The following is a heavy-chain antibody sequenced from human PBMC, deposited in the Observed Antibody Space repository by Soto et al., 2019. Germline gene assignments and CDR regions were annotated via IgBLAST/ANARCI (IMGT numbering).Heavy chain of an antibody. D-gene: IGHD3-22*01. CDR3: ARHPLVMVITGWFAP. J-gene: IGHJ5*02. CDR1: GGSISSSSYY. Sequence: SETLSLTCTVSGGSISSSSYYWGWIRQPPGKGLEWIGSIYYSGSTYYNPSLKSRVTISVDTSKNQFSLKLSSVTAADTAVYYCARHPLVMVITGWFAPWGQGTLVTVSS. CDR2: IYYSGST. V-gene: IGHV4-39*01.